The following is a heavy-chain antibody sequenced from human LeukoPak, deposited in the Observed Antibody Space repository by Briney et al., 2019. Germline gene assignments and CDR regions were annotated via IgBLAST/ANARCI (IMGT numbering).Heavy chain of an antibody. V-gene: IGHV1-69*04. CDR2: IIPILGIA. Sequence: SVKVSCKASRGTFSSYAISWVRQAPGQGLEWMGRIIPILGIANYAQKFQGRVTITADKSTSTAYMELSSLRSEDTAVYYCASQASMYSSSWSWGQGTLVTVSS. D-gene: IGHD6-13*01. CDR1: RGTFSSYA. J-gene: IGHJ4*02. CDR3: ASQASMYSSSWS.